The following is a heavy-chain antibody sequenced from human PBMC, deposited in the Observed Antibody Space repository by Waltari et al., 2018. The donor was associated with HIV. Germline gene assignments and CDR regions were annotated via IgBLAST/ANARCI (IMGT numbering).Heavy chain of an antibody. CDR2: VNHVARI. J-gene: IGHJ6*01. D-gene: IGHD6-19*01. Sequence: QVHLEQRGTGLLRPSETLSLTCAVYRGSSRGYYWSWIRQSPGEGLEWIGEVNHVARINLGAALNGRVTVSVGTSKNQFSLTMRSVTAAVAAVYYCARGSALGLAVDGDGGEFFYYGLDVWGQGTTVTVSS. CDR1: RGSSRGYY. V-gene: IGHV4-34*01. CDR3: ARGSALGLAVDGDGGEFFYYGLDV.